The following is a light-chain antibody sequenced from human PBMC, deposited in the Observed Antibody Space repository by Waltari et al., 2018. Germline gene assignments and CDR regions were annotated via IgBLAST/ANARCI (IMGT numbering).Light chain of an antibody. CDR3: YSYAGSYTWV. V-gene: IGLV2-11*01. J-gene: IGLJ3*02. CDR2: DVT. CDR1: SSDVGNYDS. Sequence: QSALTQPRSVSGSPGQPVTISCTGTSSDVGNYDSVSWYQQHPGKAPKPMIYDVTKRPSGVPDRFSGSKSGNTASLTISGLQAEDEADYYCYSYAGSYTWVFGGGTKLTVL.